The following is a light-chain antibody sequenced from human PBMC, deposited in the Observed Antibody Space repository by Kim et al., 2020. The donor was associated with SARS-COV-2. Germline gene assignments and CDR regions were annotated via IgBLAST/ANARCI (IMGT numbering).Light chain of an antibody. CDR3: QAWDSSTVV. J-gene: IGLJ2*01. CDR2: QDS. V-gene: IGLV3-1*01. Sequence: SVSPGQTASTPCSGEKLGDKYACWYQQKPGQSPVLVIYQDSKRPSGIPERFSGSNSGNTATLTISGTQAMDEADYYCQAWDSSTVVFGGGTQLTVL. CDR1: KLGDKY.